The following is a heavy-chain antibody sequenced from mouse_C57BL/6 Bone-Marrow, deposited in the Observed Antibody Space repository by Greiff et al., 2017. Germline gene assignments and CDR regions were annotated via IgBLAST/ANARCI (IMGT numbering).Heavy chain of an antibody. V-gene: IGHV1-54*01. CDR3: ARDSYYYGSSYYFDY. CDR1: GYAFTNYL. CDR2: INPGSGGT. D-gene: IGHD1-1*01. J-gene: IGHJ2*01. Sequence: QVQLQQSGAELVRPGTSVKVSCKASGYAFTNYLIEWVKQRPGQGLEWIGVINPGSGGTNDNEKFKGKATLTAEKSSSTAYMQLSSLTSEDSAVYFCARDSYYYGSSYYFDYWGQGTTLTVSS.